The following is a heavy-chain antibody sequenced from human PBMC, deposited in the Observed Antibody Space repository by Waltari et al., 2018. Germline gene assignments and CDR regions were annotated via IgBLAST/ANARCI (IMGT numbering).Heavy chain of an antibody. V-gene: IGHV1-69*12. J-gene: IGHJ4*02. Sequence: QVQLVQSGAEVKKPVSSVRPSFQAFGGTFSSLPISLIRQAPRQGLVWMGGIIPLAGSADYAEKFEDRLTITADEVTKTAYMELDRLTSDDTAVYYCAASDGDWGQGTLVTVSP. CDR1: GGTFSSLP. CDR2: IIPLAGSA. CDR3: AASDGD.